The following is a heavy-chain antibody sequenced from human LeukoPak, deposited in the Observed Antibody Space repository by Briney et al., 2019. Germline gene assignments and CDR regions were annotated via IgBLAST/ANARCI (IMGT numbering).Heavy chain of an antibody. D-gene: IGHD4-23*01. Sequence: GESLKISCKGSGYSFTSYWIGWVRQMPGKGLEWMGIIYPGDSDTRYSPSFQGQVTISADKSISTAYLQWSSLKASDTAMYYCARRTDDYGGNSPYWYFDLWGRGTLVTVSS. CDR3: ARRTDDYGGNSPYWYFDL. V-gene: IGHV5-51*01. J-gene: IGHJ2*01. CDR2: IYPGDSDT. CDR1: GYSFTSYW.